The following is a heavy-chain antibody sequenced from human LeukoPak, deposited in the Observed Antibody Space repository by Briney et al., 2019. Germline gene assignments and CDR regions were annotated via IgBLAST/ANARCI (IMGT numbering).Heavy chain of an antibody. J-gene: IGHJ4*02. V-gene: IGHV4-59*08. CDR1: GASFTTYY. D-gene: IGHD1-20*01. CDR3: ARLDGNWNYFDY. Sequence: SETLSLTCSVSGASFTTYYWSWLPQPPGKGLEWIAYIHYSWSTIYNPSLKSRLTISLDTSKNQFSLKLSSVNAADTAVYHCARLDGNWNYFDYCGQGTLVTVSS. CDR2: IHYSWST.